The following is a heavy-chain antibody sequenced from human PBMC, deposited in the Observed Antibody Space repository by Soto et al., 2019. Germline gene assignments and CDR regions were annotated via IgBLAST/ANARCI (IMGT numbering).Heavy chain of an antibody. Sequence: ASVKVSCKASGYTFSDYYIHWVRQAPGQGLEWMGWINPNSGGTKYAPKFQGGVTMTRDTSITTAYMELSRLRSGDTAVYYCAKEPATSKPEGVDFWGQGXLVTVYS. J-gene: IGHJ4*02. CDR1: GYTFSDYY. V-gene: IGHV1-2*02. D-gene: IGHD1-1*01. CDR3: AKEPATSKPEGVDF. CDR2: INPNSGGT.